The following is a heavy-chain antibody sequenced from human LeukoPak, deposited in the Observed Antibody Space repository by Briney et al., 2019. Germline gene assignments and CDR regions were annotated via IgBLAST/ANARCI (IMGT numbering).Heavy chain of an antibody. CDR2: ISYDGTNK. Sequence: GGSLRLSCAASGFTFSNYAIYWVRRAPGKGLEWVSVISYDGTNKYYADSVKGRFTISRDNSKNTLYLQMNSLKTEDTALYYCARQMATILDGTLDYWGQGTLVTVSS. J-gene: IGHJ4*02. V-gene: IGHV3-30*04. CDR1: GFTFSNYA. CDR3: ARQMATILDGTLDY. D-gene: IGHD5-24*01.